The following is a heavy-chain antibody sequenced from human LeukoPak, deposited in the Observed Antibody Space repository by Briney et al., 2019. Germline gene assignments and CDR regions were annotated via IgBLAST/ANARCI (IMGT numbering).Heavy chain of an antibody. CDR2: INHSGST. CDR3: ARSYGSGSYWFDP. CDR1: GGSFSGYY. Sequence: PSETLSLTCAVYGGSFSGYYWSWIRQPPGKGLEWIGEINHSGSTNYNPSLKSRVTISVDTSKNRFSLKLSSVTAADTAVYYCARSYGSGSYWFDPWGQGTLVTVSS. V-gene: IGHV4-34*01. D-gene: IGHD3-10*01. J-gene: IGHJ5*02.